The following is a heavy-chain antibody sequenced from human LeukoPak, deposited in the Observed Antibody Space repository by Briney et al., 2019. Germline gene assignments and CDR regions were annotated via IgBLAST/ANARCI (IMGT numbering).Heavy chain of an antibody. D-gene: IGHD3-10*01. J-gene: IGHJ4*02. V-gene: IGHV4-59*01. CDR3: ARVVVGEPGAWGYYFDY. CDR1: GGSMNYYY. CDR2: IYSSGYPNGDT. Sequence: TSETLSLTCTVSGGSMNYYYWSWIRQPPGKGLEWIGYIYSSGYPNGDTKYNPSLESRVTISIDSSTSHFSLKLSSVTAADTAIYYCARVVVGEPGAWGYYFDYLGQGTLVTVSS.